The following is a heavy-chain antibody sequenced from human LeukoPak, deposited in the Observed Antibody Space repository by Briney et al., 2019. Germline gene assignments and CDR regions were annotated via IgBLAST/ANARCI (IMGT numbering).Heavy chain of an antibody. Sequence: ASVKVSCMASGYTFSSYGINWVRPAPGQGLEWMGWISSYSGNTNYAQKLQGRVTMTTDTSTSTAYMELRSLRSDDTAVYYCARDESGPFDYWGQGTLVTVSS. D-gene: IGHD1-26*01. J-gene: IGHJ4*02. CDR2: ISSYSGNT. CDR1: GYTFSSYG. CDR3: ARDESGPFDY. V-gene: IGHV1-18*01.